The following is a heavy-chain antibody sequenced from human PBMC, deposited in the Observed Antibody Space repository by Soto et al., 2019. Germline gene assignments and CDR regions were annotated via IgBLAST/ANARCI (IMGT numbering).Heavy chain of an antibody. Sequence: QVPLVQSGAEVKKPGASVKVSCEASGYPFSAFDINWVRQAGGQELEWMGWMNTDSGDTAVAQRFQDRITMTRSTSISTAYMELSRLTSDDTAVYFCVRQPGGVATPGDDYWGQGTLVTVSS. V-gene: IGHV1-8*01. CDR2: MNTDSGDT. D-gene: IGHD2-15*01. J-gene: IGHJ4*02. CDR1: GYPFSAFD. CDR3: VRQPGGVATPGDDY.